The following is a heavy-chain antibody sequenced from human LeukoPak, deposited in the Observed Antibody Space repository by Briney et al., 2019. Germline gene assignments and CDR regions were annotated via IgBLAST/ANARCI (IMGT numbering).Heavy chain of an antibody. Sequence: ASVKVSCKASGGTFSSYAISWVRQAPGQGLEWMGGIIPIFGTANYAQKFQGRVTITTDESTSTVYMELSSLRSEDTAVYYCARVRGYYDSSGYYYPFYFDYWGQGTLVTVSS. CDR3: ARVRGYYDSSGYYYPFYFDY. CDR2: IIPIFGTA. CDR1: GGTFSSYA. J-gene: IGHJ4*02. D-gene: IGHD3-22*01. V-gene: IGHV1-69*05.